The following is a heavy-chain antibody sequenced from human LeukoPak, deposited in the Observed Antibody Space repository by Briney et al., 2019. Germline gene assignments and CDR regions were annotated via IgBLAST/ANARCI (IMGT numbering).Heavy chain of an antibody. D-gene: IGHD3-3*01. CDR1: GGSFSGYY. J-gene: IGHJ4*02. CDR3: ARDLRTGDFWSGLSDY. V-gene: IGHV4-34*01. CDR2: INHSGST. Sequence: SETLSLTCAVYGGSFSGYYWSWIRQPPGKGLEWIGEINHSGSTNYNPSLKSRVTISVDTSKNQFSLKLSSVTAEDTAVYYCARDLRTGDFWSGLSDYWGQGTLVTVSS.